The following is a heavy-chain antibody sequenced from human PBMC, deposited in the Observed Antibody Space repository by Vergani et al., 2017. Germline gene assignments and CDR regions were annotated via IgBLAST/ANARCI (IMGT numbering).Heavy chain of an antibody. V-gene: IGHV1-2*02. Sequence: QVQLVQSGAEVKKPGSSVKVSCKASGGTFSSYAISWVRQAPGQGLEWMGWISAYNGNTNYAQKFQGRVTMTRDTSISTAYMELSRLRSDDTAVYYCARARKDPRPDYWGQGTLVTVSS. D-gene: IGHD2-15*01. CDR3: ARARKDPRPDY. CDR2: ISAYNGNT. CDR1: GGTFSSYA. J-gene: IGHJ4*02.